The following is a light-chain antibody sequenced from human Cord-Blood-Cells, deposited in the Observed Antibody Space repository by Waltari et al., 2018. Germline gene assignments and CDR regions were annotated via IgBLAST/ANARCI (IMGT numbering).Light chain of an antibody. CDR2: DAS. V-gene: IGKV1D-43*01. CDR1: QGISSY. CDR3: QQYYSTPRFT. J-gene: IGKJ3*01. Sequence: AIRMTQSPFSLSASVGDRVTITCWASQGISSYLAWYQQKPAKAPKLFIYDASSLQSGVPSRFSGSGSGTDYTLTISSLQPEDFATYYCQQYYSTPRFTFGPWTKVDIK.